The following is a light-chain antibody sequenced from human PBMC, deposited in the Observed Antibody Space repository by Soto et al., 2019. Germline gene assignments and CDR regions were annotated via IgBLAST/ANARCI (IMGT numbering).Light chain of an antibody. CDR3: SSYTTGSTYLV. CDR2: EVS. J-gene: IGLJ3*02. Sequence: QSALTQPASVSGSPGQSITISCTGTNSDVGGHNYVSWYQQHPGEAPKLMISEVSNRPSGVPNRFSGSKSGNTASLTISGLQTEDEADYYCSSYTTGSTYLVFGGGTKVTVL. CDR1: NSDVGGHNY. V-gene: IGLV2-14*01.